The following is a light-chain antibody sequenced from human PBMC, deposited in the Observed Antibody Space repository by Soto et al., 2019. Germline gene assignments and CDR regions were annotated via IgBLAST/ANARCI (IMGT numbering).Light chain of an antibody. CDR1: QGISSY. CDR3: QHLNSYPLT. CDR2: AAS. Sequence: DIQLTQSPSFLSASVGDRVTITCRASQGISSYLAWYQQKPGKAPKLLIYAASTLQSRVPSRFSGSGSGTEFTLTISSLQPEDFATYYCQHLNSYPLTFGGGTKVEIK. V-gene: IGKV1-9*01. J-gene: IGKJ4*01.